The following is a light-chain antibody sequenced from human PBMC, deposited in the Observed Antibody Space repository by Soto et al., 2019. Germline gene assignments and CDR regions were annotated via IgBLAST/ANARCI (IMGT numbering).Light chain of an antibody. CDR3: QQYNNWPPYT. V-gene: IGKV3-15*01. J-gene: IGKJ2*01. CDR2: GAS. Sequence: EIVMTQSPATLSVSPGGKATLSCRASQSVSSNLAWYQQNPGQAPRLLICGASTRATGVPARFSGSGSGTEFTLTINSLQSEDFAVYYCQQYNNWPPYTFGQGTKVDIK. CDR1: QSVSSN.